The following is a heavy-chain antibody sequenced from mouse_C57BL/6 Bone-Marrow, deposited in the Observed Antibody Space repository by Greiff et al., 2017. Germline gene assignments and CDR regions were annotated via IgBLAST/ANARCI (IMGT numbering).Heavy chain of an antibody. CDR3: ARRIHYCGSSSLAY. CDR2: IYPRSGNT. V-gene: IGHV1-81*01. Sequence: QVHVKQSGAELARPGASVKLSCKASGYTFTSYGISWVKQRTGQGLEWIGEIYPRSGNTYYNEKFKGKATLTADKSSSTADMELRSLTSEDSAVYFCARRIHYCGSSSLAYWGQGTLVTVSA. CDR1: GYTFTSYG. J-gene: IGHJ3*01. D-gene: IGHD1-1*01.